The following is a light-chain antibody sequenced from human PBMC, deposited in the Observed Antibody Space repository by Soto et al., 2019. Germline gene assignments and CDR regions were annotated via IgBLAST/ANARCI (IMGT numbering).Light chain of an antibody. CDR2: GAS. J-gene: IGKJ5*01. Sequence: IVLTQSPGTLSLSPGARATLSCRASQSVTSSYLAWYQQKPGQAPRLLIYGASNRATGIPDRFSGSGSGTEFTLTISSLQSEDFAVYYCQQYHNWPITFGQGTRLAI. CDR1: QSVTSSY. V-gene: IGKV3-20*01. CDR3: QQYHNWPIT.